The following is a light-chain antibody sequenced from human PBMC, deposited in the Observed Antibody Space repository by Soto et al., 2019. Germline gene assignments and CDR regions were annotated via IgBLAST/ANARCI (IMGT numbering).Light chain of an antibody. CDR1: SSNIGAGYD. V-gene: IGLV1-40*01. CDR3: QSYDSSLSGVV. Sequence: HSVLTQPPSVSGAPGQRVTISCTGSSSNIGAGYDVHWYQQLPGTAPKLLIYGISNRPSGVPDRFSGSKSGTSASLAITGLQAEDEADYYCQSYDSSLSGVVFGGGTKLTVL. CDR2: GIS. J-gene: IGLJ2*01.